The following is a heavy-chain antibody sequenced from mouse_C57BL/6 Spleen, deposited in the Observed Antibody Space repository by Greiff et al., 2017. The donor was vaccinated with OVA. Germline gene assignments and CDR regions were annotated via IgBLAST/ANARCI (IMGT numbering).Heavy chain of an antibody. CDR1: GYAFSSYW. V-gene: IGHV1-80*01. J-gene: IGHJ3*01. D-gene: IGHD2-2*01. CDR3: AREGYYGYDGFAY. Sequence: VQLQESGAELVKPGASVKISCKASGYAFSSYWMNWVKQRPGKGLEWIGQIYPGDGDTNYNGKFKGKATLTADKSSSTAYMQLSSLTSEDSAVYFCAREGYYGYDGFAYWGQGTLVTVSA. CDR2: IYPGDGDT.